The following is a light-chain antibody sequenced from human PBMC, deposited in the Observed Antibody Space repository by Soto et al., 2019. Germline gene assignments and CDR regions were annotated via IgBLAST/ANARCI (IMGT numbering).Light chain of an antibody. V-gene: IGKV3-20*01. CDR1: QSISNY. J-gene: IGKJ5*01. CDR2: GAS. Sequence: EIVLTQSPATLSVSPGERATLSCRASQSISNYLAWFRQKPGQAPRLLIYGASSRATGIPDRFSGSGSGTDFTLTISRLEPEDFAVYYCQQYGNLITFGQGTRLEIK. CDR3: QQYGNLIT.